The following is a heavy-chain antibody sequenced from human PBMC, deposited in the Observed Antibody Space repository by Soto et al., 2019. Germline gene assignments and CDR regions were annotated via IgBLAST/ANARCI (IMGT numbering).Heavy chain of an antibody. CDR1: GGTFSSHA. CDR3: ARDVPLNYYDGTFSYYAMDV. Sequence: SVKVSCKASGGTFSSHAISWVRQAPGQGLEWMGGIIPFFRATNYAQKFQGRVTITADDSTSTAYMDLYSLRSEDTAVYYCARDVPLNYYDGTFSYYAMDVWGQGTTVTVSS. D-gene: IGHD3-16*01. J-gene: IGHJ6*02. CDR2: IIPFFRAT. V-gene: IGHV1-69*13.